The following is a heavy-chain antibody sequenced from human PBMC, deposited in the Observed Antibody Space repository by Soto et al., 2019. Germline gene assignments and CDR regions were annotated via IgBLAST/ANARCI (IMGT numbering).Heavy chain of an antibody. J-gene: IGHJ3*02. CDR2: INSSGGHT. D-gene: IGHD6-13*01. CDR1: GYTFTRHN. Sequence: QMQLVQSGAEVKKPGASVKVSCKASGYTFTRHNIHWVRQAPGQGLEWMGIINSSGGHTYYAQKFQGRGALISDTATSTVYMDLSSLRSEDTAVYYCARDLLAAGSDALDIWGQGTMVTVSS. CDR3: ARDLLAAGSDALDI. V-gene: IGHV1-46*01.